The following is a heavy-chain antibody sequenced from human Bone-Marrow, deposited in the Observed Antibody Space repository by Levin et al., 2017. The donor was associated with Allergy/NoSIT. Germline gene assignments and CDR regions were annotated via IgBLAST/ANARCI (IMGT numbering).Heavy chain of an antibody. CDR3: ARGRGDSVPNSKYYYYYGMDV. V-gene: IGHV1-8*01. J-gene: IGHJ6*02. Sequence: ASVKVSCKASGYTFTSYDINWVRQATGQGLEWMGWMNPNSGNTGYAQKFQGRVTMTRNTSISTAYMELSSLRSEDTAVYYCARGRGDSVPNSKYYYYYGMDVWGQGTTVTVSS. D-gene: IGHD7-27*01. CDR2: MNPNSGNT. CDR1: GYTFTSYD.